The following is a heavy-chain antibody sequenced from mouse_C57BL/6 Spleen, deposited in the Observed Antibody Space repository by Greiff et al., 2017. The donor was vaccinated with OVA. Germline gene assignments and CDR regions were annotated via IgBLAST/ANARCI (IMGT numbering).Heavy chain of an antibody. V-gene: IGHV1-18*01. J-gene: IGHJ3*01. CDR3: ARSEGLRRFAY. Sequence: EVKVVESGPELVKPGASVKIPCKASGYTFTDYNMDWVKQSHGKSLEWIGDINPNNGGTIYNQKFKGKATLTVDKSSSTAYMELRSLTSEDTAVYYCARSEGLRRFAYWGQGTLVTVSA. CDR1: GYTFTDYN. CDR2: INPNNGGT. D-gene: IGHD2-4*01.